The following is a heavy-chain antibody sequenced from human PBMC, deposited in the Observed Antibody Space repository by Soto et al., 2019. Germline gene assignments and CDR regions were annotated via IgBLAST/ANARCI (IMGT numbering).Heavy chain of an antibody. CDR2: ISYDGSNK. V-gene: IGHV3-30*18. Sequence: ESGGGVVQPGRSLRLSCAASGFTFSSYGMHWVRQAPGKGLEWVAVISYDGSNKYYADSVKGRFTISRDNSKNTLYLQMNSLRAEDTAVYYCAKVYRDYWGQGTLVTVSS. J-gene: IGHJ4*02. CDR3: AKVYRDY. CDR1: GFTFSSYG. D-gene: IGHD3-16*02.